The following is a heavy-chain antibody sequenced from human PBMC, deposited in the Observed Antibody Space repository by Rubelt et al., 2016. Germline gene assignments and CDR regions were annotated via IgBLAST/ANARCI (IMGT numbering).Heavy chain of an antibody. J-gene: IGHJ4*02. D-gene: IGHD6-19*01. CDR3: ARNGAGAVAADC. CDR2: ISTSGSNL. V-gene: IGHV3-48*04. CDR1: GFTFSSYS. Sequence: EVQLVESGGGLVQPGGSLRLSCVASGFTFSSYSMNWVRQVPGKGLEWVAHISTSGSNLYYADSVKGRFTISRDNAKNSRYLQIDSLRAEDTAVFYCARNGAGAVAADCWGQGTLVTVSS.